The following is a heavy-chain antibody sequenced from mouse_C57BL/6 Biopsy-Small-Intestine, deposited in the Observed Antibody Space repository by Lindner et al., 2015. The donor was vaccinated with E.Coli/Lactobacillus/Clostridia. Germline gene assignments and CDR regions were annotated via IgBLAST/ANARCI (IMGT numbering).Heavy chain of an antibody. Sequence: SVKVSCKASGGTFSDYTISWVRQAPGQGLEWMGRIVPLLGITTYAQKFQGRVTITADKSTGTANLDLNSLLSEDTAVYYCVGGAVPADLYLAWGQGTLVTVSS. D-gene: IGHD1-1*01. CDR1: GGTFSDYT. J-gene: IGHJ4*01. CDR3: VGGAVPADLYLA. V-gene: IGHV1-77*01. CDR2: IVPLLGIT.